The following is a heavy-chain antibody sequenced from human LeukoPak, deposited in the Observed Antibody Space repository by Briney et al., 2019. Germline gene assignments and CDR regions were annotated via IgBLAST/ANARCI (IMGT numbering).Heavy chain of an antibody. CDR1: GFTFSSYE. Sequence: GGSLRLSCAASGFTFSSYEMNWVRQAPGKGLEWVSYISSSGSTIYYADSVKGRFTISRDNAKNSLYLQMNSLGAEDTAVYYCARECKAIAVAGSRWFDPWGQGTLVTVSS. V-gene: IGHV3-48*03. D-gene: IGHD6-19*01. CDR2: ISSSGSTI. J-gene: IGHJ5*02. CDR3: ARECKAIAVAGSRWFDP.